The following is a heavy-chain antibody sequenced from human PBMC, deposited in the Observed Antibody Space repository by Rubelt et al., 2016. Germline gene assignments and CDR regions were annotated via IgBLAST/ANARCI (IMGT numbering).Heavy chain of an antibody. J-gene: IGHJ4*02. Sequence: QVQLQESGPGLVKPSETLSLTCTVSGGSISSYYWSWIRQPPGKGLEWIGEINHSGSTNYNPSLKSRVTISVDTSKNQFSLTLSSVTAADTAVYYCARLLGYFDYWGQGTLVTVSS. CDR3: ARLLGYFDY. CDR2: INHSGST. CDR1: GGSISSYY. V-gene: IGHV4-34*09. D-gene: IGHD1-26*01.